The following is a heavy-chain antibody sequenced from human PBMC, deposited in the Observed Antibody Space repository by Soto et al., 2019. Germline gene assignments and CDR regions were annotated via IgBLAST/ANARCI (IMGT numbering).Heavy chain of an antibody. J-gene: IGHJ4*02. Sequence: QLQLQESGSGLVKPSQTLSLTCAVSGGSISSGGYSWSWIRQPPGKGLEWIGYIYHSGSTYYDPSLKSRGTISVARSKTQFSLKLSSVTAADTAVYSSARGGKTLTTFDYWGQGTLVTVSS. CDR1: GGSISSGGYS. D-gene: IGHD4-17*01. CDR3: ARGGKTLTTFDY. CDR2: IYHSGST. V-gene: IGHV4-30-2*01.